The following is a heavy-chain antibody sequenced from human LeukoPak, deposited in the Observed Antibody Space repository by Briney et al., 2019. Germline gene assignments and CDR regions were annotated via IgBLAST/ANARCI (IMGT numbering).Heavy chain of an antibody. D-gene: IGHD3-16*02. J-gene: IGHJ4*02. CDR2: ISSSGTTI. Sequence: GGSLRLSCAPSGFTLSSYEMNWVRQAPGKGLEWVSYISSSGTTIHHADSVKGRFTISRDNAKNSLYLQMNSLRAEDTAVYYCARDFGYTRRLDYWGQGTLVTVSS. CDR1: GFTLSSYE. V-gene: IGHV3-48*03. CDR3: ARDFGYTRRLDY.